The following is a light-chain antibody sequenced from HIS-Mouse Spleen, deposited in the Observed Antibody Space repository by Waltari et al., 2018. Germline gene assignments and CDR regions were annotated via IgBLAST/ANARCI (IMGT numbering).Light chain of an antibody. J-gene: IGLJ2*01. CDR2: EGS. Sequence: QSALTQPASVSGSPGQSITISCTGTSSDVGSYNLVSWYQQHPGKAPKIMIYEGSKRPAGVSNRFSGYKSGNTASLTISGLQAEDEADYYCCSYAGSVVFGGGTKLTVL. V-gene: IGLV2-23*01. CDR3: CSYAGSVV. CDR1: SSDVGSYNL.